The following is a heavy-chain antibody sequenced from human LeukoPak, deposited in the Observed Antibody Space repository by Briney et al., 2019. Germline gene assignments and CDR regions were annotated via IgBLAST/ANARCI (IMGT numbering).Heavy chain of an antibody. CDR2: ISGSGGST. CDR3: AKGESGYDSYFDY. V-gene: IGHV3-23*01. CDR1: GFTFRNYA. Sequence: GGSLTLSCAASGFTFRNYAMRWVRQAAGKGLEWVSAISGSGGSTYYADSVKGRFTISRDNFKNTLYLKMNSLRAEDTAVYYCAKGESGYDSYFDYWGQGTLVTVSS. D-gene: IGHD5-12*01. J-gene: IGHJ4*02.